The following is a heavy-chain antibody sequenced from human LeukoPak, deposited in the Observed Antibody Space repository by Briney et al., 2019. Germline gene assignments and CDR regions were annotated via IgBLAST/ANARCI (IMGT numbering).Heavy chain of an antibody. D-gene: IGHD5-12*01. CDR1: GFTFSSYW. J-gene: IGHJ4*02. CDR3: ARVRATFSPHFDN. Sequence: GGSLRLSCAASGFTFSSYWMHWVRQAPGKGLMWVSRINSDGSITSYAHSVKGRFTISRDNAKNTLYLQMKSLRAEDTAVYYCARVRATFSPHFDNWGQGTLVTVSS. V-gene: IGHV3-74*01. CDR2: INSDGSIT.